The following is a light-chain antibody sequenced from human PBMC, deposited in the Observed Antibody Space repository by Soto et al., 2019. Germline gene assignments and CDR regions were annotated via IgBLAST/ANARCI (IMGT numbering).Light chain of an antibody. V-gene: IGKV3-20*01. CDR3: QQYGSSLLT. CDR2: GAS. Sequence: EIVLTQSPGTLSLSPGERATLSCRASQSVSSSYLAWYQQKPGQAPRLLIYGASSRATGIPDRFSGSGSGTDFTLTIIRLEPEDFAVYYCQQYGSSLLTFGQGTKVDIK. J-gene: IGKJ1*01. CDR1: QSVSSSY.